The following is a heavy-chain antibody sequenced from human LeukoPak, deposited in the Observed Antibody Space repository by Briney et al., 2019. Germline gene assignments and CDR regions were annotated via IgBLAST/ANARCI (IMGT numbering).Heavy chain of an antibody. CDR1: GFTFGSYT. D-gene: IGHD6-19*01. Sequence: GGSLRLSCAASGFTFGSYTMHWVRQAPGKGLEWVAVISYDEINKNNADIAKGRFTISRDNSKNTLYLQMNRLSAEDTAVYYCARDGGWYFDQWGEGTLVTVSS. V-gene: IGHV3-30-3*01. CDR3: ARDGGWYFDQ. CDR2: ISYDEINK. J-gene: IGHJ4*02.